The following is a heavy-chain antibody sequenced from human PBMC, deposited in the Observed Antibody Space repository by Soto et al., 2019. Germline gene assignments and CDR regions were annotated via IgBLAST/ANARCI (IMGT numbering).Heavy chain of an antibody. CDR2: INHSGST. V-gene: IGHV4-34*01. J-gene: IGHJ6*02. CDR1: GGSFSGYY. CDR3: ASRGVSSSWGYYYYGMDV. Sequence: SETLSLTCAVYGGSFSGYYWSWIRQPPGKGLDWIGEINHSGSTNYNPSLKSRVTISVDTSKNQFSLKLSSVTAADTAVYYCASRGVSSSWGYYYYGMDVWGQGTTVT. D-gene: IGHD6-13*01.